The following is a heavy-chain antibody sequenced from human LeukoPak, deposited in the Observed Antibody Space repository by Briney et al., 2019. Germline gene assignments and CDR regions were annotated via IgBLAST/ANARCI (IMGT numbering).Heavy chain of an antibody. D-gene: IGHD6-13*01. J-gene: IGHJ4*02. V-gene: IGHV1-69*13. Sequence: ASVKVSCKASGGTFSSYAISWVRQAPGQGLEWMGGIIPIFGTANYAQKFQGRVTITADESTSTAYMELSSLRSEDTAVYYCASFIAAAGSYFDYWGQGTLVTVSS. CDR1: GGTFSSYA. CDR3: ASFIAAAGSYFDY. CDR2: IIPIFGTA.